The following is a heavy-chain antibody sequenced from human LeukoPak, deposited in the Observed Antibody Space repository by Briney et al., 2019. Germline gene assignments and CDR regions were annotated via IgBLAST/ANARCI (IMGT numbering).Heavy chain of an antibody. J-gene: IGHJ4*02. CDR3: ARTGYSSTTNDY. CDR2: ISGSGGST. D-gene: IGHD2-2*01. V-gene: IGHV3-23*01. CDR1: GFTFSSYG. Sequence: SGGSLRLSCAASGFTFSSYGMSWVRQAPGKGLEWVSAISGSGGSTYYADSVKGRFTISRDNSTNTLYLQMNSLRAEDTAVYYCARTGYSSTTNDYWGQGTLVTVSS.